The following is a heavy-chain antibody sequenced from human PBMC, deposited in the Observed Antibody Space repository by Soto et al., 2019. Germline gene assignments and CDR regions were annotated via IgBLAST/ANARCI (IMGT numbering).Heavy chain of an antibody. CDR1: GCTFSSYA. CDR2: IIPIFGTA. J-gene: IGHJ3*02. V-gene: IGHV1-69*13. D-gene: IGHD5-18*01. CDR3: ATDTAMVEKWAFDI. Sequence: PSVKVSCKASGCTFSSYAISWVRQAPGQGLEWMGGIIPIFGTANYAQKFQGRVTITADESTSTAYMELSSLRSEDTAVYYCATDTAMVEKWAFDIWGQGTMVTVPS.